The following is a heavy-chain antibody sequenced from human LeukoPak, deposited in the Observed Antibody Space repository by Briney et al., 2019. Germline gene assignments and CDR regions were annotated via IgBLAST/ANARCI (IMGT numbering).Heavy chain of an antibody. D-gene: IGHD3-22*01. CDR3: ARGLSYYDSSGYYLNWFDP. Sequence: PGGSLRLSCAASGFTFSSYSMNWVRQAPGKGLEWVSSISSSSSYIYYADSVKGRFTISRDNAKNSLYLQMYSLRAEDTAVYYCARGLSYYDSSGYYLNWFDPWGQGTLVTVSS. CDR1: GFTFSSYS. CDR2: ISSSSSYI. V-gene: IGHV3-21*01. J-gene: IGHJ5*02.